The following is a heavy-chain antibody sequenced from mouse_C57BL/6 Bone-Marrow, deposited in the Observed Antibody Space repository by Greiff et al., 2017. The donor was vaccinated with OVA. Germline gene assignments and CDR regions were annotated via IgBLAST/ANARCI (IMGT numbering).Heavy chain of an antibody. CDR1: GYAFTNYL. CDR3: ARSRYYGNYDY. J-gene: IGHJ2*01. CDR2: IIPGSGGT. V-gene: IGHV1-54*01. D-gene: IGHD2-1*01. Sequence: QVQLKESGAELVRPGTSVKVSCKASGYAFTNYLIEWVKQRPDQGLGGIGWIIPGSGGTNYNEKFKGKATRTADKSSSTAYMQLSSLTSEDSAVYFCARSRYYGNYDYWGQGTTLTVSS.